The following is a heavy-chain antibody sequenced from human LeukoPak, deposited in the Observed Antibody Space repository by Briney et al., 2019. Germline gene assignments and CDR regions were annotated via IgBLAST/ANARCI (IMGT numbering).Heavy chain of an antibody. CDR1: GFTFSSYS. J-gene: IGHJ2*01. CDR3: ARDRIVVVPAASDWYFDL. D-gene: IGHD2-2*01. CDR2: ISSSSSTI. V-gene: IGHV3-48*04. Sequence: PGGSLRLSCAASGFTFSSYSMNWVRQAPGKGLEWVSYISSSSSTIYYADSVKGRFTISRDNAKNSLYLQMNSLRAEDTAVYYCARDRIVVVPAASDWYFDLWGRGTLVTVSS.